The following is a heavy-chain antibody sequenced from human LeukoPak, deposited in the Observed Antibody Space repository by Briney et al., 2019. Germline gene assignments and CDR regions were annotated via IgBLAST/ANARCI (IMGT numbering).Heavy chain of an antibody. V-gene: IGHV3-21*01. CDR2: ISSSSSYI. CDR1: GFTFSSYS. D-gene: IGHD5-18*01. Sequence: TGGSLRLSCAASGFTFSSYSMTWVRQAPGKGLEWVSSISSSSSYIYYADSVKGRFTISRDNAKNSLYLQMNSLRAEDTAVYYCARDPGRIQLWPRGYWGQGTLVTVSS. CDR3: ARDPGRIQLWPRGY. J-gene: IGHJ4*02.